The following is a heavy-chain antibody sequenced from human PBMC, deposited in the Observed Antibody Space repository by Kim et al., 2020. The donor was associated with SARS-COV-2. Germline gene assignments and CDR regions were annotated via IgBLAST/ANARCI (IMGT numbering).Heavy chain of an antibody. CDR3: ARDWHYDAKTPDY. D-gene: IGHD3-22*01. Sequence: GGSLRLSCAASGFSFSSYGMHWVRQAPGKGLEWVAIIWYDGSNEYYTDSVRGRFTISRDNSKHALYLQMSSLRADDTAVYYCARDWHYDAKTPDYWGQGTLVTVSS. J-gene: IGHJ4*02. V-gene: IGHV3-33*01. CDR1: GFSFSSYG. CDR2: IWYDGSNE.